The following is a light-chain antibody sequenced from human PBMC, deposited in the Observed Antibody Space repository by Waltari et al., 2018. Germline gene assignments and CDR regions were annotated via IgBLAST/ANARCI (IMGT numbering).Light chain of an antibody. J-gene: IGLJ2*01. CDR2: DVS. CDR3: SSYTNRNTLI. CDR1: SSDGGGYNH. Sequence: QSALTQPASVSGSPGQSITISCTGTSSDGGGYNHVSWYQQDPGKVPKLIIYDVSERPSGGSDRFSGSKSGNTASLTISGVQAEDETDYYCSSYTNRNTLIFGGGTKLTVL. V-gene: IGLV2-14*01.